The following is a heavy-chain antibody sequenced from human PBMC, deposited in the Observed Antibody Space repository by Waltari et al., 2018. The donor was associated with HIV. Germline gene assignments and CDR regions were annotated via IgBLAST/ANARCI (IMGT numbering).Heavy chain of an antibody. CDR1: GFHFSNSY. D-gene: IGHD3-10*01. V-gene: IGHV3-11*04. CDR2: ISSSGGTI. Sequence: QVQLVESGGGLVKPGGSLRLSRAASGFHFSNSYMTWIRLAPGKGLEWISYISSSGGTIYDADSGKGRFTISRDNAKNSLYLQMNSLRVEDTAVYYCTRLRAGQLWLDYWGHGTLVIVSS. CDR3: TRLRAGQLWLDY. J-gene: IGHJ4*01.